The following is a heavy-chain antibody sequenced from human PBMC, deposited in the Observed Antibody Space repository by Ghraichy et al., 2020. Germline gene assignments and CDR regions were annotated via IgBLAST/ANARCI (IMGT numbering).Heavy chain of an antibody. J-gene: IGHJ4*02. CDR2: IYSGGST. Sequence: GGSLRLSCAASGFTVSSNYMSWVRQAPGKGLEWVSIIYSGGSTDYADSVKGRFTISRDNSKNTLYLQMNSLRAEDTAVYYCAREVAGGFDYWGQGTLVTVSS. CDR1: GFTVSSNY. V-gene: IGHV3-53*01. CDR3: AREVAGGFDY. D-gene: IGHD3-16*01.